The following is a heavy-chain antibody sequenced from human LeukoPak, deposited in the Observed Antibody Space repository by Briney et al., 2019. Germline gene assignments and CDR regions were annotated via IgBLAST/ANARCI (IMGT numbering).Heavy chain of an antibody. V-gene: IGHV3-23*01. Sequence: GGSLRLSCAASGFTFSNYAMSWVRQAPGKGLEWVSVISISGGSTHYADSVKGRFTISRDNSKNTLYLQMNSLRAEDTAVYYCANRGSGGTYYFDYWGQGTLVTVSS. D-gene: IGHD2-15*01. CDR2: ISISGGST. CDR3: ANRGSGGTYYFDY. CDR1: GFTFSNYA. J-gene: IGHJ4*02.